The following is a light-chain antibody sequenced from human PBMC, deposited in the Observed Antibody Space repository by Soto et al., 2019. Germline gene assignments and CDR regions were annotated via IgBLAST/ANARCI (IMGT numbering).Light chain of an antibody. CDR3: QHYYNSPST. V-gene: IGKV1-8*01. Sequence: AIRMTQSPSSLSASTGDRVTITCRASQDISRFLAWYQQKPGKAPKLLIYSASTLQSGVPSRFSGSGSGTDFTLTISSLQSEDFATYYCQHYYNSPSTFGGGTKVEIK. J-gene: IGKJ4*01. CDR2: SAS. CDR1: QDISRF.